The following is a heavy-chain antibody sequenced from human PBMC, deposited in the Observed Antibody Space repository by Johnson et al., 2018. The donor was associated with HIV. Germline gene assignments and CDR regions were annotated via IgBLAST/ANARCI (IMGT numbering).Heavy chain of an antibody. D-gene: IGHD3-22*01. V-gene: IGHV3-64*01. CDR1: GFTFSSYA. CDR2: ISSNGGST. Sequence: VQLVESGGGLVQHGGSLRLSCAASGFTFSSYAMHWVRQAPGKGLEYVSAISSNGGSTYYANSVKGRFTISRDNSKNTLYLQVNSLRAEDTAVYYCAKDLQDYYDSSGHDAFDIWGQGTMVTVSS. J-gene: IGHJ3*02. CDR3: AKDLQDYYDSSGHDAFDI.